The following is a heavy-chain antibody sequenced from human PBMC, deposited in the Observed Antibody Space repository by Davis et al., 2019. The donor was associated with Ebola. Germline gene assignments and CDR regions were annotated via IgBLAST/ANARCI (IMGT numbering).Heavy chain of an antibody. CDR3: ATSPRSNYHYYYMDV. CDR2: IKQDGSEK. V-gene: IGHV3-7*01. D-gene: IGHD1-7*01. CDR1: GFTFSSYW. J-gene: IGHJ6*03. Sequence: GGSLRLSCAASGFTFSSYWMSWVRQAPGKGLEWVANIKQDGSEKYYVDSVKGRFTISRDNAKNSLYLQMNSLRAEDTAVYYCATSPRSNYHYYYMDVWGKGTTVTVSS.